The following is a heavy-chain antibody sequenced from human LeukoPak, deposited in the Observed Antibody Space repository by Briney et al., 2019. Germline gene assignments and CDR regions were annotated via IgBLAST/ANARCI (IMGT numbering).Heavy chain of an antibody. D-gene: IGHD6-25*01. J-gene: IGHJ3*02. Sequence: PGGSLRLSCVASGFSISSHWMSWVRQAPGKGLEWVSYISSSSSTIYYADSVKGRFTISRDNAKNSLYLQMNSLRAEDTAVYYCAREIPSGAFDIWGQETMVTVSS. V-gene: IGHV3-48*04. CDR2: ISSSSSTI. CDR1: GFSISSHW. CDR3: AREIPSGAFDI.